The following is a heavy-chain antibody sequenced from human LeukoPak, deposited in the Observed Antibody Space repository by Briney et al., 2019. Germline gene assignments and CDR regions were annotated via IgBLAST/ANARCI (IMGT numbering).Heavy chain of an antibody. CDR1: GFTFSSYS. Sequence: GGSLRLSCAASGFTFSSYSMNWVRQAPGKGLEWVSSISSSSSYIYYADSVKGRFTISRDNAKNSLYLQMNSLRGEDTAVYYCAKDERYSSSPPDYWGQGTLVTVSS. J-gene: IGHJ4*02. V-gene: IGHV3-21*04. D-gene: IGHD6-13*01. CDR2: ISSSSSYI. CDR3: AKDERYSSSPPDY.